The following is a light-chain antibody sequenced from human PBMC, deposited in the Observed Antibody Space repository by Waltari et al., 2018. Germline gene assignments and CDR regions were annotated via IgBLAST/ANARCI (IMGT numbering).Light chain of an antibody. CDR2: DNS. CDR1: KIGSKG. CDR3: QVWDTSSDHLWV. Sequence: SYVLTQPPSVSVAPGQTARISCGGNKIGSKGVHWYRQKPGQAPVLVVYDNSDRPSGIPGRLSGSNAGNTATLTSNRVEAGDEADYYCQVWDTSSDHLWVFGGGTKLTVL. V-gene: IGLV3-21*02. J-gene: IGLJ3*02.